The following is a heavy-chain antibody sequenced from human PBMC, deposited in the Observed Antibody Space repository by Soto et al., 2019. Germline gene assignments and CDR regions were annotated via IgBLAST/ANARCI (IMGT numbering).Heavy chain of an antibody. CDR2: IIPIFGTA. V-gene: IGHV1-69*01. Sequence: QVQLVQSGAEVKKPGSSVKVSCKASGGTFSSYAISWVRQAPGQGLEWMGGIIPIFGTANYAQKFQGRVTITADESTSTAYMELSSLRSEDTAVYYCARPTPEYDFWSGYPDGWFDPWGQGTLVTVSS. CDR3: ARPTPEYDFWSGYPDGWFDP. J-gene: IGHJ5*02. CDR1: GGTFSSYA. D-gene: IGHD3-3*01.